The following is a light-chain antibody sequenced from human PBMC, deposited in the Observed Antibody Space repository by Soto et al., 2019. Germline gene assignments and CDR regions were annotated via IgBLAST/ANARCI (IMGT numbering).Light chain of an antibody. CDR2: GAS. CDR1: QSVGSN. Sequence: EIEMTQSPATLSVTPGERATLSCRASQSVGSNLAWYQQKPGQAPRLLMYGASTRATGVPARFSGSGSGAEFTLTISSLQSEDFAVYYCQQYNNRPPWMFGQGTKVEIE. J-gene: IGKJ1*01. CDR3: QQYNNRPPWM. V-gene: IGKV3-15*01.